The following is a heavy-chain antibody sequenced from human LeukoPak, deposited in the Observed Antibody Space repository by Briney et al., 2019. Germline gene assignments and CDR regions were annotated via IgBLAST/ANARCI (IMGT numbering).Heavy chain of an antibody. CDR2: IYHSGRT. J-gene: IGHJ5*02. D-gene: IGHD2-2*02. CDR1: GGSISSSNW. V-gene: IGHV4-4*02. CDR3: ERAKGARYCSSTSCYSQNGHNWFDP. Sequence: SSETLSLTCAVSGGSISSSNWWSWVRQPPGKGLEWIVEIYHSGRTNYNPSLKCPVTISVDKSTNQFSLKLSSVTAADTAVYYCERAKGARYCSSTSCYSQNGHNWFDPWGQGTLVTVSS.